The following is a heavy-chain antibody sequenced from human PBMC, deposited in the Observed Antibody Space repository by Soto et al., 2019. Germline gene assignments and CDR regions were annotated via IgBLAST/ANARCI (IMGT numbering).Heavy chain of an antibody. CDR1: GFTFSSFG. V-gene: IGHV3-30*18. J-gene: IGHJ6*02. Sequence: QVQLAESGGGVVQPGRSLRLSCAASGFTFSSFGMHWVRQAPGKGLEWVAVISFDGSNKYYADSVKGRFTISRDNSKNTLSLQMNSLKAEDTAVYYCAKDTSKYSNNWPAYYGLDVWGQGTTVTVSS. CDR3: AKDTSKYSNNWPAYYGLDV. CDR2: ISFDGSNK. D-gene: IGHD1-1*01.